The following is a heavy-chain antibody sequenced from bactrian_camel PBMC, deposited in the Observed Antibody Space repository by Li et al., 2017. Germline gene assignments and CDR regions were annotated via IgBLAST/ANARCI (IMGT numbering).Heavy chain of an antibody. J-gene: IGHJ4*01. CDR1: GLAYHPSNC. V-gene: IGHV3S6*01. D-gene: IGHD8*01. CDR3: APEAGGALSY. CDR2: MHRDGRPDYT. Sequence: HVQLVESGGGLVQPGGSLRLSCAAIGLAYHPSNCMGWFRQAPGKERERVATMHRDGRPDYTQYADSVKGRFTVSRDNAKNKVYLQLDALKTEDSAMYYCAPEAGGALSYWGQGTQVTVS.